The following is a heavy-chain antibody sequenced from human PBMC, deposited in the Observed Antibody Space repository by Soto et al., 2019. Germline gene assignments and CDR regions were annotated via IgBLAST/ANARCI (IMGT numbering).Heavy chain of an antibody. J-gene: IGHJ4*02. V-gene: IGHV4-61*01. Sequence: QVQLQESGPGLVKPSETLSLTCTVSGGSVSSCHFYWSWIRQPPGKGLEWIGYIYYSGSTKYNPSLRSRVTILVDTSKNQFSLKLTSVTAADTAVYYCARSGSGSGWLGGQGTLVTVSS. CDR2: IYYSGST. CDR3: ARSGSGSGWL. CDR1: GGSVSSCHFY. D-gene: IGHD6-19*01.